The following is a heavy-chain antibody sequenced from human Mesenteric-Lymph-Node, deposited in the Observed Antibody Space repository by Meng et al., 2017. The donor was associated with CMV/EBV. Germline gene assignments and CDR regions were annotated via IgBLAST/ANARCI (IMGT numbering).Heavy chain of an antibody. J-gene: IGHJ5*02. D-gene: IGHD2-15*01. CDR1: GGSMNTYY. CDR2: ISYTGST. V-gene: IGHV4-59*01. Sequence: GSLRLSCTVSGGSMNTYYWSWLRKPPGKGLEWIGYISYTGSTNYNPSLKSRLTMSIDPSKNQFSLKLNSVTAADTAVYYCARRLGVDDHWGRGMLVTVSS. CDR3: ARRLGVDDH.